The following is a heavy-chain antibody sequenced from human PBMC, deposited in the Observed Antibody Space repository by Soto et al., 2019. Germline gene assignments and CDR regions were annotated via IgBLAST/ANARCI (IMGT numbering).Heavy chain of an antibody. D-gene: IGHD1-26*01. CDR1: GGTFSSYA. V-gene: IGHV1-69*13. J-gene: IGHJ4*02. CDR2: IIPIFGTA. CDR3: ARDHRYSGSYDY. Sequence: VASVKVSCKASGGTFSSYAISCVRQAPGQGLEWMGGIIPIFGTANYAQKFQGRVTITADESTSTAYMELSSLRSEDTAVYYCARDHRYSGSYDYWGQGTLVTVSS.